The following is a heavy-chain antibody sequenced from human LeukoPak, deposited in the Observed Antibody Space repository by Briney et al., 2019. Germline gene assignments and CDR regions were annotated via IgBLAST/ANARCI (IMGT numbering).Heavy chain of an antibody. CDR1: GFTVSSNY. J-gene: IGHJ3*02. D-gene: IGHD3-22*01. CDR2: IYSGGST. CDR3: ARDISSGYYDAFDI. V-gene: IGHV3-66*01. Sequence: AGGSLRLSCAASGFTVSSNYMSWVRQAPGKGLEWVSVIYSGGSTYYADSVKGRFTISRDNSKNTLYLQMNSLRAEDTAVYYCARDISSGYYDAFDIWGQGTMVTVSS.